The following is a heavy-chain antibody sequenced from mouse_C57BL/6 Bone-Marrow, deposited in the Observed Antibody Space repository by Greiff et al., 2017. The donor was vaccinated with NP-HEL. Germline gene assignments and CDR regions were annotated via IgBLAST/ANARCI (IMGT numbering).Heavy chain of an antibody. J-gene: IGHJ1*03. CDR1: GYTFTSYW. D-gene: IGHD4-1*01. CDR2: IYPGSGST. CDR3: ARGRELVWYFDV. Sequence: QVQLQQPGAELVKPGASVKMSCKASGYTFTSYWITWVKQRPGQGLEWIGDIYPGSGSTNYNEKFKSKATLTVDTSSSTAFMQLSSLTSEDSAVYYGARGRELVWYFDVWGTGTTVTVSS. V-gene: IGHV1-55*01.